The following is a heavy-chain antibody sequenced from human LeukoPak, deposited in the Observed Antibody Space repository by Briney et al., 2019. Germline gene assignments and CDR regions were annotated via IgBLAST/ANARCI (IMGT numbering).Heavy chain of an antibody. CDR3: ARQSGNYYYYGMDV. CDR1: GGSISNYY. Sequence: SETLSLTCTVSGGSISNYYWSWIRQPPGKGLEWIGHVYYSGSTNYNPSLKSRVTISVDTSKNQFSLKLSSVTAADTAVYYCARQSGNYYYYGMDVWGQGTTVTVSS. V-gene: IGHV4-59*08. CDR2: VYYSGST. J-gene: IGHJ6*02. D-gene: IGHD1-26*01.